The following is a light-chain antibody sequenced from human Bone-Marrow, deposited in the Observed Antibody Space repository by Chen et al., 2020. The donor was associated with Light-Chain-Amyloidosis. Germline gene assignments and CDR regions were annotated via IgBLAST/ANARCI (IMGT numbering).Light chain of an antibody. CDR1: PTISSNY. V-gene: IGKV3-20*01. Sequence: EIVLTQSPGTLSLSPGEGANLSCRASPTISSNYLTWYQQKFGQAPRLLIYCSSSRATGIPDRVTGSGSGTDFTLTINGLELKDFAMYYCQQYGTSPLTFGGGTKVEIK. J-gene: IGKJ4*01. CDR3: QQYGTSPLT. CDR2: CSS.